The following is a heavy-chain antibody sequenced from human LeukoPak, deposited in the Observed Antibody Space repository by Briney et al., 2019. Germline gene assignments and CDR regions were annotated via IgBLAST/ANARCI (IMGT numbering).Heavy chain of an antibody. CDR2: VNPNNGDT. CDR3: ARDSRVTNGDY. Sequence: ASVKVSCKASGYTFTGYYMHWVRQAPGQGLEWVGLVNPNNGDTKYAQKFRGRVTTTRDTSASTAYMELSRLRSDDTAVYYCARDSRVTNGDYWGQGTLVTVSS. CDR1: GYTFTGYY. J-gene: IGHJ4*02. D-gene: IGHD3-10*01. V-gene: IGHV1-2*02.